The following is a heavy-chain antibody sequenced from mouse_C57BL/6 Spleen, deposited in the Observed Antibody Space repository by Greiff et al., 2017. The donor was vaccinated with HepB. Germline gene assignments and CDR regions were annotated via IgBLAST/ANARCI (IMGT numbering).Heavy chain of an antibody. V-gene: IGHV5-9-1*02. CDR2: ISSGGDYI. Sequence: EVQLVESGEGLVKPGGSLKLSCAASGFTFSSYAMSWVRQTPEKRLEWVAYISSGGDYIDYADTVKGRFTISRDNARNTLYLQMSSLKSEDTAMYYCTRKSYGYAAYWGQGTLVTVSA. CDR3: TRKSYGYAAY. J-gene: IGHJ3*01. D-gene: IGHD2-2*01. CDR1: GFTFSSYA.